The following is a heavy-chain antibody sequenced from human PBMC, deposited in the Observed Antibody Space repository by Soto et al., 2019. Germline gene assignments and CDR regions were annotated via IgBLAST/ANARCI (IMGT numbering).Heavy chain of an antibody. CDR2: IYYSGST. CDR3: ARVLAGYDFWSGYYTRDAIDI. J-gene: IGHJ3*02. Sequence: SETLSLTCTVSGGSISSYYWSWIRQPPGKGLEWIGYIYYSGSTNYNPSLKSRFTISVDTSKNQFSLKLCSVTAADTAVYYCARVLAGYDFWSGYYTRDAIDIWGQGTMVTVSS. V-gene: IGHV4-59*01. D-gene: IGHD3-3*01. CDR1: GGSISSYY.